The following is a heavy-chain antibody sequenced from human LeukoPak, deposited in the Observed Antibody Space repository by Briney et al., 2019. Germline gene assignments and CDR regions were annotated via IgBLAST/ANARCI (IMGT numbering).Heavy chain of an antibody. Sequence: SETLSLTCTVSGGSISSSSYYWGWIRQPPGKGLEWIGSIYYSGSTYYNPSLKSRVTISVDTSKNQFSLKLSSVTAADTAVYYCARGIHYYYYMDVWGKGTTVTVSS. CDR3: ARGIHYYYYMDV. CDR1: GGSISSSSYY. CDR2: IYYSGST. D-gene: IGHD2/OR15-2a*01. V-gene: IGHV4-39*07. J-gene: IGHJ6*03.